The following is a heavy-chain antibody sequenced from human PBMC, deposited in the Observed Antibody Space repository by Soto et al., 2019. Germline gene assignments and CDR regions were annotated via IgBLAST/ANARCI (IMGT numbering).Heavy chain of an antibody. CDR2: IYYSGST. Sequence: SETLSLTCTVSGGSISSSSYYWGWIRQPPGKGLEWIGSIYYSGSTYYNPSLKSRVTISVDTSKNQFSLKLSSVTAADTAVYDCARRPRSYDRSGYNRVGAFDIWGQGTRVTVS. CDR3: ARRPRSYDRSGYNRVGAFDI. D-gene: IGHD3-22*01. J-gene: IGHJ3*02. CDR1: GGSISSSSYY. V-gene: IGHV4-39*01.